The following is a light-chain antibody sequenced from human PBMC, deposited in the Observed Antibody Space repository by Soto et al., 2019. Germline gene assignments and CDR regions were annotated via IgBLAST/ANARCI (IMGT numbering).Light chain of an antibody. V-gene: IGLV2-8*01. Sequence: SALTQPPSASGSPGQSVTISCTGTPSDVGGSNSVSWYQQHPGKAPNLMIYDVNKRPSGVPDRFSGSKSGNTASLTVSGLQPEDDGHYYCISYTTTGALVFGGGTKVTVL. CDR2: DVN. J-gene: IGLJ2*01. CDR1: PSDVGGSNS. CDR3: ISYTTTGALV.